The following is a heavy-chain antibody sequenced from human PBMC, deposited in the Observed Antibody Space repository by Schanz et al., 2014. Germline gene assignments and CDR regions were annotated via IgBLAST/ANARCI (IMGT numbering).Heavy chain of an antibody. CDR1: GFTFSNYD. J-gene: IGHJ4*02. D-gene: IGHD2-2*01. V-gene: IGHV3-13*05. CDR3: ARGRRGDCRRTSCTYYFDY. CDR2: IGPASDP. Sequence: EVQLVESGGGLVQPGGSLRLSRAASGFTFSNYDMHWVRQAIGKGLEWVSGIGPASDPYYAGSVKGRFTISRENGKNSLYLQMNSLRAGDTAVYYCARGRRGDCRRTSCTYYFDYWGQGTLVTVSS.